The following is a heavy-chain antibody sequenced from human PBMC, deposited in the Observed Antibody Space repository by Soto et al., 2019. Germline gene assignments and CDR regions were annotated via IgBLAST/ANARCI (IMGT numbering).Heavy chain of an antibody. CDR2: INAGNGNT. CDR3: ARGLAPYYFDY. J-gene: IGHJ4*02. Sequence: ASVKVSCKASGYTFTSYAMHWVRQAPGQRLEWMGWINAGNGNTKYSQKFQGRVTITRDTSASTAYMELSSLRSEDTAVYYCARGLAPYYFDYWGQGTLVNVSS. D-gene: IGHD6-19*01. CDR1: GYTFTSYA. V-gene: IGHV1-3*01.